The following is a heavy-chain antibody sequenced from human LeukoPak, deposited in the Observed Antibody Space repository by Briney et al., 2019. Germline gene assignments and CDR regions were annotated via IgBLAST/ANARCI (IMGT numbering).Heavy chain of an antibody. J-gene: IGHJ4*02. D-gene: IGHD6-19*01. Sequence: GGSLRLSCAASGFTFSSYAMSWVRQAPGKGLEWVSAISDSGGSTYYADSVKGRFTISRDNSKNTLYLQMNSLRAEDTAVYYCAKGSPTGYSSGWYLSYFDYWGQGTLVTVSS. CDR2: ISDSGGST. V-gene: IGHV3-23*01. CDR1: GFTFSSYA. CDR3: AKGSPTGYSSGWYLSYFDY.